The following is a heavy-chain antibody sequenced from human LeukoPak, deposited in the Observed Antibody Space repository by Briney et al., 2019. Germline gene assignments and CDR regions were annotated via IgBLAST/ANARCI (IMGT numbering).Heavy chain of an antibody. CDR3: ARGVGTGMRIAAAMDFDY. V-gene: IGHV1-24*01. D-gene: IGHD6-13*01. Sequence: GASVKVSCKVSGYTLTELSMHWVRQAPGKGLEWMGGFDPEDGETIYAQKFQGRVTMTEDTSTDTAYMELSSLRSDDTAVYYCARGVGTGMRIAAAMDFDYWGQGTLVTVSS. J-gene: IGHJ4*02. CDR1: GYTLTELS. CDR2: FDPEDGET.